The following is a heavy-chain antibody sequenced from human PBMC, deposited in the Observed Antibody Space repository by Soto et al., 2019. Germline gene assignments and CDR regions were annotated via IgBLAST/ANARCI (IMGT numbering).Heavy chain of an antibody. Sequence: QVQLQESGPGLLNPSQTLSLTCTIPGGSINNGGFYWTWLRQHPVKGLEWFGNIYYSGTTYYNPTLEGRIFMSPDTSKRQFTLKVPSVTAADSAVSYCARGRGYSYRNYFDLWAQGILVTVSS. D-gene: IGHD5-18*01. V-gene: IGHV4-31*03. CDR3: ARGRGYSYRNYFDL. CDR1: GGSINNGGFY. CDR2: IYYSGTT. J-gene: IGHJ5*02.